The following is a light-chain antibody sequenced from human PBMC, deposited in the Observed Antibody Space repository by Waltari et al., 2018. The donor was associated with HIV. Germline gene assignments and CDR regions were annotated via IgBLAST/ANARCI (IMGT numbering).Light chain of an antibody. V-gene: IGLV1-40*01. CDR3: QSYDSSLSGALG. CDR2: DDN. Sequence: QSILTQPPSVSGAPGQRVTISCTGSSPNIGAGFDVHWYQQLPGTATIRLNYDDNSRPSGVADRVLGSKAGSSASLAITGLQAEDEAEYYCQSYDSSLSGALGFGGGTKRTVL. J-gene: IGLJ2*01. CDR1: SPNIGAGFD.